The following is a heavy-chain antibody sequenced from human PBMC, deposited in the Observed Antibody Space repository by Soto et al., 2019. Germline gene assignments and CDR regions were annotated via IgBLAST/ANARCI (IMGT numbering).Heavy chain of an antibody. CDR2: IRSKANSYAT. V-gene: IGHV3-73*01. CDR3: FIVRDDGYSYGWDYYYYGMDV. J-gene: IGHJ6*02. CDR1: GFTFSGSA. D-gene: IGHD5-18*01. Sequence: LSCAASGFTFSGSAMHWVRQASGKGLEWVGRIRSKANSYATAYAASVKGRFTISRDDSKNTAYLQMNSLKTEDTAVYYCFIVRDDGYSYGWDYYYYGMDVWGQGTTVTSP.